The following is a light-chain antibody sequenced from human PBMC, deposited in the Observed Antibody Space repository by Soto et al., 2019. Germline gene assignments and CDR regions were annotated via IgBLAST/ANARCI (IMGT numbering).Light chain of an antibody. Sequence: EIVLTQSPATLSLSPGERATLSCRASQSVSSYLACYQQKPVQAPRLLIYDASNRATGIPARFSGSGSGTDFTLTISSLEPEDFAVYYCQQRSNWPPWTFGQGTKVDIK. J-gene: IGKJ1*01. CDR2: DAS. CDR3: QQRSNWPPWT. V-gene: IGKV3-11*01. CDR1: QSVSSY.